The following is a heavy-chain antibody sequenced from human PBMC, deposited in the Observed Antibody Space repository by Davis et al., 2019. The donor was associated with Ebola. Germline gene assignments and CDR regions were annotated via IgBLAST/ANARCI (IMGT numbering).Heavy chain of an antibody. J-gene: IGHJ5*01. Sequence: SETLSLTCTVSGGSISSYYWSWIRQPPGKGLEWIGEINHSGSTNYNPSLKSRLTISVDRSKNQFSLKVTSLTAADTAVYYCARGLGMGWFDSWGQGTLVTVSS. V-gene: IGHV4-34*01. D-gene: IGHD1-14*01. CDR1: GGSISSYY. CDR2: INHSGST. CDR3: ARGLGMGWFDS.